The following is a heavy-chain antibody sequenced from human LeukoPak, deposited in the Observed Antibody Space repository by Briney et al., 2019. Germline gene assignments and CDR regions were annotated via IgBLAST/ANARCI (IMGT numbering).Heavy chain of an antibody. D-gene: IGHD3-22*01. V-gene: IGHV3-48*04. CDR2: IRTSGTNT. Sequence: GGSLRLSCAASGFTFSSFSMSWVRQAPGKGLEWVSYIRTSGTNTDYTGSVKGRFTISRDNAKNTLYLQMNSLRAEDTAVYYCARDSTRYYYDSSGYCAYWGQGTLVTVSS. J-gene: IGHJ4*02. CDR1: GFTFSSFS. CDR3: ARDSTRYYYDSSGYCAY.